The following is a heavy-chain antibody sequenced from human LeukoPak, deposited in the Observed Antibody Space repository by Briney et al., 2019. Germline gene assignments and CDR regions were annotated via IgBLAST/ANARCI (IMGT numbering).Heavy chain of an antibody. V-gene: IGHV3-11*04. J-gene: IGHJ4*02. CDR2: ISSSGSTI. CDR1: GFTFSDYY. D-gene: IGHD3-10*01. CDR3: ARAHLPMVRGSFPVIY. Sequence: GGSLRLSCAASGFTFSDYYMSWIRQAPGKGLEWVSYISSSGSTIYYADSVKGRFTISRDNAKNSLYLQMNSLRAEDTTVYYCARAHLPMVRGSFPVIYWGQGTLVTVSS.